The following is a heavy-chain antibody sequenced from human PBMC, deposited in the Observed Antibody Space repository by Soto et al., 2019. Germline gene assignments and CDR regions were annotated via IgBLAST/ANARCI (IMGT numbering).Heavy chain of an antibody. CDR1: GGSISSYY. J-gene: IGHJ4*01. Sequence: PSETLSLTCTVSGGSISSYYWSWIRQPPGKGLEWIGYIYYSGSTNYNPSLKSRGTISVDTSKNQFSLKLSSVTAADTAVYYCASLRGVGDYTGHFGAYFDYWGQGTLVTVSS. V-gene: IGHV4-59*08. D-gene: IGHD4-17*01. CDR2: IYYSGST. CDR3: ASLRGVGDYTGHFGAYFDY.